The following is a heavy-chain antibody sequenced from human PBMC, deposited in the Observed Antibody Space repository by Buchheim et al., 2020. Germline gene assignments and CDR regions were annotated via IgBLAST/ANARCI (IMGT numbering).Heavy chain of an antibody. V-gene: IGHV3-11*06. D-gene: IGHD3-16*01. CDR2: ISTTIEDT. Sequence: QVLLVESGGGLVKPGGSLRLSCAASGFPFSDYYMTWIRQAPGVGLEWISYISTTIEDTNYADSVKGRFTISRDNAKNSLSLQMNSLRAEDTAVYYCARLQAGGNYFDLWGQGT. CDR1: GFPFSDYY. J-gene: IGHJ4*02. CDR3: ARLQAGGNYFDL.